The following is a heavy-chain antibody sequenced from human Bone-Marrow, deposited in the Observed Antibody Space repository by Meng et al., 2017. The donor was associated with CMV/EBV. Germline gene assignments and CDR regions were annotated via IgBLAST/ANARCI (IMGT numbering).Heavy chain of an antibody. CDR3: ARTGYCSSTSCRRRWFDP. CDR2: IKQDGSEK. D-gene: IGHD2-2*01. CDR1: GFTFSSYW. J-gene: IGHJ5*02. Sequence: GESLKISCAASGFTFSSYWMSWVRQAPGKGLEWVANIKQDGSEKYYVDSVKGRFTISRDNAKNSQYLQMNSLRAEDTAVYYCARTGYCSSTSCRRRWFDPWGQGTLVTVSS. V-gene: IGHV3-7*01.